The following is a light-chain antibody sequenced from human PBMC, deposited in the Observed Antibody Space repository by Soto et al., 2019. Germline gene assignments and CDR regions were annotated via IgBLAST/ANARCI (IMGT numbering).Light chain of an antibody. V-gene: IGKV3D-20*02. CDR1: QSSGSNF. CDR2: ASS. Sequence: DNGLTQSPGTLSLSPGERATLSCKTSQSSGSNFLAWYQHKPGQAPRLLIYASSNRATGIPDRFTGSASGTDFTLTINSLEPEDFAVYYCQQRSSWPATFGPGTKVDI. J-gene: IGKJ3*01. CDR3: QQRSSWPAT.